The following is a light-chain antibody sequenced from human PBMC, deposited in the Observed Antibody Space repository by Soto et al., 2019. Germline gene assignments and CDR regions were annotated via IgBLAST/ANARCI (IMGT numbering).Light chain of an antibody. CDR1: QIISSY. J-gene: IGKJ4*01. CDR3: LQVNSYPLT. V-gene: IGKV1-39*01. CDR2: AAS. Sequence: DIQMTQSPSSLSASVGDRFTITCRASQIISSYLNWYQQKPGKAPKLLIYAASTLQIGVPSRFSGSESGTDFTLTISSLQTEDFATYYCLQVNSYPLTFGGGTKVDI.